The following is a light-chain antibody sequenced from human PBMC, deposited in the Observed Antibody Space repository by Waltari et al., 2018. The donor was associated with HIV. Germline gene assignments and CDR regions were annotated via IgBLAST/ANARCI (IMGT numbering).Light chain of an antibody. CDR1: QRVLYSSNNKNY. V-gene: IGKV4-1*01. CDR2: WAS. Sequence: DSVMTQSPESLAGSLGEGAPINCKSSQRVLYSSNNKNYLAWYQQKPGQPPKLLIYWASTRESGVPDRFSGSGSGTDFTLTISSLQAEDVAVYYCQQYYSTPPWTFGQGTKVEIK. CDR3: QQYYSTPPWT. J-gene: IGKJ1*01.